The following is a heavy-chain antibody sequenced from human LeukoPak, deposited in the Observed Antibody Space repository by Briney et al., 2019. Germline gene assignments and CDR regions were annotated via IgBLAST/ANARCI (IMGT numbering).Heavy chain of an antibody. J-gene: IGHJ1*01. CDR1: GFTLSSYA. CDR3: AKGAVVPAAMVHFQH. D-gene: IGHD2-2*01. Sequence: GGSLRLSCAASGFTLSSYAMSWVRQAPGKGLEWVSLISGNAGSTHYADSVKGRFTISRDNSKNTLYLQMNSLRAEDTAVYYYAKGAVVPAAMVHFQHWGQGTLVTVSS. CDR2: ISGNAGST. V-gene: IGHV3-23*01.